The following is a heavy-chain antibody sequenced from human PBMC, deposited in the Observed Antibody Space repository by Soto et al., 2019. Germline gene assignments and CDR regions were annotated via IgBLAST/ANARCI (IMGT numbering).Heavy chain of an antibody. CDR3: VRQPGGVATPGDDY. CDR1: GYSFSAFD. V-gene: IGHV1-8*01. D-gene: IGHD2-15*01. CDR2: MNPDGGDT. Sequence: QVQLVQSGAEVKKPGASVKVSCEASGYSFSAFDINWVRQAGGQGLEWMGWMNPDGGDTAFAQRFQDRITMTRSTSISTAYMELSRLTSDDTAVYFCVRQPGGVATPGDDYWGQGTLVTVSS. J-gene: IGHJ4*02.